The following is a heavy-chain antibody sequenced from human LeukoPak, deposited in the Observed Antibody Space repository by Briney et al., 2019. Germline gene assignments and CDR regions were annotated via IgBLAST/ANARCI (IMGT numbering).Heavy chain of an antibody. D-gene: IGHD4-11*01. Sequence: GGSLRLSCAASGFTFSGYWMTWVRQAPGKGLEWVSSISSSSSYIYYADSVKGRFTISRDNAKNSLYLQMNSLRAEDTAVYYCAREPTGDYYYYMDVWGKGTTVTVSS. CDR2: ISSSSSYI. CDR3: AREPTGDYYYYMDV. J-gene: IGHJ6*03. V-gene: IGHV3-21*01. CDR1: GFTFSGYW.